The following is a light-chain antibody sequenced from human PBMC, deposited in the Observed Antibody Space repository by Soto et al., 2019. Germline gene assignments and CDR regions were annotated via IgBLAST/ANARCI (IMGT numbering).Light chain of an antibody. V-gene: IGKV3-11*01. Sequence: EIVMTQSPATLSVSPGERATLSCRASQSVSSYLAWYQQKPGQAPRLLIYDASNRATGIPAGFSGSGSGTDFTLTISSLEPEDFAVYYCQQRSNWPPQTFGQGTRLEIK. CDR1: QSVSSY. J-gene: IGKJ5*01. CDR2: DAS. CDR3: QQRSNWPPQT.